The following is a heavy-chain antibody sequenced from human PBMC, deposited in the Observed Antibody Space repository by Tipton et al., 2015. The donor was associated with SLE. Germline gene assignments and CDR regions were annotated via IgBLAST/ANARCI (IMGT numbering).Heavy chain of an antibody. CDR1: GYSISSGYY. CDR3: ARESGYDWGDFDY. V-gene: IGHV4-38-2*02. D-gene: IGHD5-12*01. J-gene: IGHJ4*02. CDR2: IYHSGST. Sequence: TLSLTCAVSGYSISSGYYWGWIRQPPGKGLEWIGSIYHSGSTYYNPSLKSRVTISVDTSKNHFSLKLSSVTAADTAVYYCARESGYDWGDFDYWGQGTLVTVSS.